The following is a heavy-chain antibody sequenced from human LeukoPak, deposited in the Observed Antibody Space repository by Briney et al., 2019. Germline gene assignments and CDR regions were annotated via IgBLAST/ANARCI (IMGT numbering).Heavy chain of an antibody. CDR1: GYSFTSYW. V-gene: IGHV5-51*01. J-gene: IGHJ4*02. Sequence: GESLKISCKGCGYSFTSYWIGWVRQMPGKGLEWMGIIYPGDSDTRYSPSFQGQVTISADKSISTAYLQWSSLKASDTGIYYCARQALGYCSGGSCYQFDYRGQGTLVTVSS. D-gene: IGHD2-15*01. CDR2: IYPGDSDT. CDR3: ARQALGYCSGGSCYQFDY.